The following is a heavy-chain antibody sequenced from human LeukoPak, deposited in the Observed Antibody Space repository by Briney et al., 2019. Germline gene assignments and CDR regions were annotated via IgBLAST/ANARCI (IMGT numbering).Heavy chain of an antibody. Sequence: GGSLRLSCAASGFTFSSYAMHWVRQAPGKGLEYVSAISSNGGSTSYANSVKGRFTISRDNSKNTLYLQMGSLRAEDMAVYYCARCRGRTYHYDMDVWGQGTTVTVSS. CDR1: GFTFSSYA. CDR3: ARCRGRTYHYDMDV. D-gene: IGHD5-12*01. V-gene: IGHV3-64*01. CDR2: ISSNGGST. J-gene: IGHJ6*02.